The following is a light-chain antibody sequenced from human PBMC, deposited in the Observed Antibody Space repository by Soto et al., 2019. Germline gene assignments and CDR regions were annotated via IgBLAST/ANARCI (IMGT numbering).Light chain of an antibody. CDR1: QSISSY. V-gene: IGKV1-39*01. CDR2: ATS. CDR3: QKTYSTPYT. J-gene: IGKJ2*01. Sequence: DIQKTQSPSSLSASVGDRVTITCRASQSISSYLNWYQQKPGKAPKLLIFATSTLQSGVPSRFSSSGSGTDFTLNVSSLQPEDFATYYCQKTYSTPYTFGPGTKVEMK.